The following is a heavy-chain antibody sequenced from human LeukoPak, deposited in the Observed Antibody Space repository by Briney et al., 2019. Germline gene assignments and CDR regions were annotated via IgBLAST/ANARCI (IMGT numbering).Heavy chain of an antibody. Sequence: GGSLRLSCAASGFTFSSYEMNWVRQAPGKGLEWVSAISGSGGSTYYADSVKGRFTISRDNSRNTLYLQMNSLRAEDTAVYYCAKIPYDSSGYYYFDYGGQGTLVTVSS. V-gene: IGHV3-23*01. CDR2: ISGSGGST. D-gene: IGHD3-22*01. CDR1: GFTFSSYE. J-gene: IGHJ4*02. CDR3: AKIPYDSSGYYYFDY.